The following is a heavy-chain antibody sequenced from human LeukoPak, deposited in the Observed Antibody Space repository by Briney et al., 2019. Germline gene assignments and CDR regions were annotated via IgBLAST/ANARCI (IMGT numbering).Heavy chain of an antibody. CDR1: GGTFSSYA. CDR3: ARAASSGYSYYYYYYMDV. D-gene: IGHD3-22*01. Sequence: ASVKASCKASGGTFSSYAISWVRQAPGQGLEWMGGIIPIFGTANYAQKFQGRVTITADESTSTAYMELSSLRSEDTAVYYCARAASSGYSYYYYYYMDVWGKGTTVTISS. J-gene: IGHJ6*03. CDR2: IIPIFGTA. V-gene: IGHV1-69*13.